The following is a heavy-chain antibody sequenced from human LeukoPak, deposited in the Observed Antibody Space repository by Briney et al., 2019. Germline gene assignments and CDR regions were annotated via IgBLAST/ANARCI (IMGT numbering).Heavy chain of an antibody. D-gene: IGHD2-15*01. CDR1: GFTFSSYW. Sequence: PGGSLRLSCAASGFTFSSYWMHWVRQAPGKGPVWVSRIKTDGSITTYADSVKGRFTISRDNAKNTLYLQMNSLRAEDTAMYYCASPYCSGGSCYLEAFDSWGQGTLVTVSS. CDR2: IKTDGSIT. J-gene: IGHJ4*02. CDR3: ASPYCSGGSCYLEAFDS. V-gene: IGHV3-74*01.